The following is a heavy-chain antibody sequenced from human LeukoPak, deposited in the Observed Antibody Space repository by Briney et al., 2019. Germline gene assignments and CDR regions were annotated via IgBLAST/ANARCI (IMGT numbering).Heavy chain of an antibody. CDR3: ARDMRFLEWLSRPIDY. CDR2: ISAYNGNT. Sequence: ASVKVSCKASGYTFTSYGISWVRQAPGQGLEWMGWISAYNGNTNYAQKLQGRVTMTTDTSTSTAYMELRSLRSDDTAVYYCARDMRFLEWLSRPIDYWGQGTLATVSS. CDR1: GYTFTSYG. D-gene: IGHD3-3*01. J-gene: IGHJ4*02. V-gene: IGHV1-18*01.